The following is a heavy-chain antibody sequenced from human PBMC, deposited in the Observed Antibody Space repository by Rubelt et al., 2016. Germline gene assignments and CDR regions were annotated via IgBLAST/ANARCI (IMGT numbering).Heavy chain of an antibody. V-gene: IGHV3-23*01. Sequence: GLEWVSTISESGGGTYYADSVKGRFTISRDNSKNTLYLRMNSLRDEDTAMYYCARAITAASGPPPYWGQGTLVTVSS. D-gene: IGHD3-16*01. CDR2: ISESGGGT. J-gene: IGHJ4*02. CDR3: ARAITAASGPPPY.